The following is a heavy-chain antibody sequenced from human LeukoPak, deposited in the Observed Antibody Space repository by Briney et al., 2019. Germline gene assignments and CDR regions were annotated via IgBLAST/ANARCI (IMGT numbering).Heavy chain of an antibody. D-gene: IGHD1-7*01. Sequence: SETLSLTCTVSGYSISMGYYWGWIRQPPGKGLEWIGSIYHSGGTYYNPSLKSRVSISVDTSKNQISLKLSSVTAADTAVYYCARDPPGELKDWGQGTLVTVSS. CDR1: GYSISMGYY. V-gene: IGHV4-38-2*02. CDR2: IYHSGGT. J-gene: IGHJ4*02. CDR3: ARDPPGELKD.